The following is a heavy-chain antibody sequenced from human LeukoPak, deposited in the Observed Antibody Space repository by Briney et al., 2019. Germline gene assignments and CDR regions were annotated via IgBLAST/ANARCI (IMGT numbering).Heavy chain of an antibody. J-gene: IGHJ6*02. Sequence: ASVKVSCKASGYTFTSYYMHWVRQAPGQGLEWMGTINPSGGSTSYAQKFRGRVTMTRDTSTSTVYMELSSLRSEDTAVYYCARDSLNSSSWYLGYYYYYGMDVWGQGTTVTVSS. CDR1: GYTFTSYY. D-gene: IGHD6-13*01. CDR3: ARDSLNSSSWYLGYYYYYGMDV. CDR2: INPSGGST. V-gene: IGHV1-46*01.